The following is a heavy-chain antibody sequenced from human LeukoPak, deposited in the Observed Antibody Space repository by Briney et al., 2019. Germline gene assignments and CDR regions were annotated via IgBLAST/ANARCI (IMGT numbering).Heavy chain of an antibody. J-gene: IGHJ4*02. D-gene: IGHD3-10*01. CDR3: TLPSYGSGRGDY. CDR2: IKSKTDGGTT. Sequence: PGGSLRLSCAASGFTFSNAWMSWVRQAPGKGLEWVGRIKSKTDGGTTDYAAPVKGRFTISRDDSKNTLYLQMNSLNTEDTAVYYCTLPSYGSGRGDYWGQGTLVTVSS. CDR1: GFTFSNAW. V-gene: IGHV3-15*01.